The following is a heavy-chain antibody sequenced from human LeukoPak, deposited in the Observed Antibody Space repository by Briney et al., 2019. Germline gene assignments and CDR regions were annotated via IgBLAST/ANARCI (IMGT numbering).Heavy chain of an antibody. CDR1: GGSISSGDYY. V-gene: IGHV4-30-4*08. D-gene: IGHD3-22*01. J-gene: IGHJ4*02. CDR3: ARESMINYYDSSGYYYSFDY. CDR2: IYYSGST. Sequence: SQTLSLTCTVSGGSISSGDYYWSWIRQPPGKGLEWIGYIYYSGSTYYNPSLKSRVTISVDTSKNQFSLKLSSVTAADTAVYYCARESMINYYDSSGYYYSFDYWGQGALVTVFS.